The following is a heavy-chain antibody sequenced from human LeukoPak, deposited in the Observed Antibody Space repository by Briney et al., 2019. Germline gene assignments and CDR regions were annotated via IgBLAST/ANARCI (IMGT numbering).Heavy chain of an antibody. CDR2: IYSGGST. J-gene: IGHJ4*02. D-gene: IGHD3-22*01. V-gene: IGHV3-53*01. Sequence: GGALRLFCAASGFIVSSNYMSWVRQAPGKGLEWVSVIYSGGSTYYADSVKGRFTISRDNSKNTLYLQMNSLRAEDTAVYYCARVGGSGYYYVGYWGQGTLVTVSS. CDR3: ARVGGSGYYYVGY. CDR1: GFIVSSNY.